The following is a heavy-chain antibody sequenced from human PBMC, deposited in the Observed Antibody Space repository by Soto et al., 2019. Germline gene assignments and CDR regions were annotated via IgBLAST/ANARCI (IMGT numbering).Heavy chain of an antibody. V-gene: IGHV4-34*01. J-gene: IGHJ6*02. D-gene: IGHD3-16*01. Sequence: QVQLQQWGAGLLRPSETLSLTCVVSSGSFSGYYWSWIRQPPGKGLEWIGEINDIGSTNYNPSLESRVTRAVDTPRNKCSLTVSSVTAADTAVYFCARVKRTSAVPGGYYSYCARDVWGQGTTVTV. CDR1: SGSFSGYY. CDR3: ARVKRTSAVPGGYYSYCARDV. CDR2: INDIGST.